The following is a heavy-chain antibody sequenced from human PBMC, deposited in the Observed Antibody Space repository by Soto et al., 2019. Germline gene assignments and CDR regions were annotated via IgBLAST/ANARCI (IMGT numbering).Heavy chain of an antibody. D-gene: IGHD3-10*01. V-gene: IGHV1-18*01. J-gene: IGHJ4*02. Sequence: QVQLLQSGAEVKKPGASVNVSCKASGYMFNTYGITWVRQAPGQGLEWMGWISVYNGNLDYAQKFEGRVTMTTDTSTSTAYMELKSLTSDDTAVYYCARTYGSGDYFLPFEYWGQGTPVSVSS. CDR2: ISVYNGNL. CDR3: ARTYGSGDYFLPFEY. CDR1: GYMFNTYG.